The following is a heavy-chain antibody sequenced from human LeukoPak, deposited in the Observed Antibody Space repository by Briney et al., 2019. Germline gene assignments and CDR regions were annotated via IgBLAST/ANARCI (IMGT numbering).Heavy chain of an antibody. J-gene: IGHJ5*02. CDR3: ARDPGSFLSSSGWLNWFDP. CDR2: ISAYNGNT. CDR1: GYTFTSYG. Sequence: ASVKVSCKASGYTFTSYGISWVRQAPGQGLEWMGWISAYNGNTNYAHNLQGRVTMTTDTSTSTAYMELRSLRSDDTAVYYCARDPGSFLSSSGWLNWFDPWGQGTLVTVPS. D-gene: IGHD6-19*01. V-gene: IGHV1-18*01.